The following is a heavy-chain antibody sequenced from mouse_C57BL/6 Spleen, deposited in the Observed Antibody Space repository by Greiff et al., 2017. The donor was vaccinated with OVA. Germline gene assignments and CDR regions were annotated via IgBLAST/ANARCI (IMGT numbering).Heavy chain of an antibody. CDR3: TRDYGSPPTGMDY. Sequence: QVQLQQSGAELVRPGASVTLSCKASGYTFTDYEMHWVKQTPVHGLEWIGAIDPETGGTAYNQKFKGKAILTADKSSSTAYMELRSLTSEDSAVYYCTRDYGSPPTGMDYWGQGTSVTVSS. CDR2: IDPETGGT. V-gene: IGHV1-15*01. CDR1: GYTFTDYE. D-gene: IGHD1-1*01. J-gene: IGHJ4*01.